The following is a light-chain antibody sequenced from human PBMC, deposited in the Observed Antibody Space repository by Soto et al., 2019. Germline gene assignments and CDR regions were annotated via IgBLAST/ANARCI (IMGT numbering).Light chain of an antibody. CDR1: SSQIGAGYD. V-gene: IGLV1-40*01. Sequence: QSVLTQPPSVSGAPGQRGTISCTGSSSQIGAGYDVHWYQQLPGTAPKLLIYGNSNRPSGVPDRFSGSKSGTSASLAITGLQAEDEADYYCQSYDSSLSGSYVFGTGTKVTVL. J-gene: IGLJ1*01. CDR3: QSYDSSLSGSYV. CDR2: GNS.